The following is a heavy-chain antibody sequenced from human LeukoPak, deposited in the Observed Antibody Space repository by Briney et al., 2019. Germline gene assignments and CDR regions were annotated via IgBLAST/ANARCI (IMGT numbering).Heavy chain of an antibody. CDR1: GGSISSSSSNC. J-gene: IGHJ4*02. Sequence: PSETLSLTCAVSGGSISSSSSNCWTWVRQPPGKGLEWIGEIYHSGATNYNPSLKSRVTISVDTSKNQFSLKLSSVTAADTAVYYCASLRRDGYNIDYWGQGTPVTVSS. D-gene: IGHD5-24*01. CDR2: IYHSGAT. CDR3: ASLRRDGYNIDY. V-gene: IGHV4-4*02.